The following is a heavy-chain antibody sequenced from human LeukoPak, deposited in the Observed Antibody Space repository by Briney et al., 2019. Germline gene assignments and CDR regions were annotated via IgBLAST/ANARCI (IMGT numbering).Heavy chain of an antibody. Sequence: GGSLRLSSAASGFTFSSYGMSWVRQAPGQGLEWVSAISGSGGSTYYADSVKGRFTISRDNSKNSLYLQMNSLRAEDTAVYYCAKLYVWGSYRLDYWGQGALVAVSS. J-gene: IGHJ4*02. CDR2: ISGSGGST. CDR1: GFTFSSYG. D-gene: IGHD3-16*02. V-gene: IGHV3-23*01. CDR3: AKLYVWGSYRLDY.